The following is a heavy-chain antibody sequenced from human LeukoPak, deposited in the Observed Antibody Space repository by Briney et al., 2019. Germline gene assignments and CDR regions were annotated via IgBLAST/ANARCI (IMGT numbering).Heavy chain of an antibody. V-gene: IGHV1-2*02. CDR1: GYTFTDHY. J-gene: IGHJ4*02. Sequence: ASVKLSCKALGYTFTDHYFHWLRQPPGQGIEWMGWIHPGRGDTNIAQNIQGRVSLTSTMSISTAYMQISMLTSDDTADYCCARDTNWGPDYWGQVTLVT. D-gene: IGHD7-27*01. CDR2: IHPGRGDT. CDR3: ARDTNWGPDY.